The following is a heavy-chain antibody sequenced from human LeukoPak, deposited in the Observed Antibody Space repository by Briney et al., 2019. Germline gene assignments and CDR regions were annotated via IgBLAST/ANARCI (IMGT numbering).Heavy chain of an antibody. CDR3: ARARIAVAGTRWFDP. D-gene: IGHD6-19*01. Sequence: ASVKVSCKASGYTFTGYYMHWVRQAPGQGLEWMGWINPNSGGTNYAQKFQGRVTMTRDTSISTAYMELSRLRSDDTAVYYCARARIAVAGTRWFDPWGQGTLVTVSS. CDR1: GYTFTGYY. V-gene: IGHV1-2*02. J-gene: IGHJ5*02. CDR2: INPNSGGT.